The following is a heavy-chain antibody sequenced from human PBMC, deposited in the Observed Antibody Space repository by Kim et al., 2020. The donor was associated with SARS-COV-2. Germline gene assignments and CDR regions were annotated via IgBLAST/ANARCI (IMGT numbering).Heavy chain of an antibody. V-gene: IGHV1-69*13. D-gene: IGHD3-16*01. J-gene: IGHJ5*02. Sequence: SVKVSCKASGGTFITHGINWVRQAPGQGLEWMGGIIPVFGIRNYAQKFQGRVLITADESTRTAYMELSSLRSDDTAVYYCARGGDYNWFDPWGQGTLVTVSS. CDR2: IIPVFGIR. CDR3: ARGGDYNWFDP. CDR1: GGTFITHG.